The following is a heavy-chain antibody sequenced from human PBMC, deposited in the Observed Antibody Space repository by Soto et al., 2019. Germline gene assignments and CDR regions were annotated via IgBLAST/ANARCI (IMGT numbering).Heavy chain of an antibody. V-gene: IGHV3-9*02. Sequence: EVHLVESGGGLGQPGRSLRLSCAASGFTSDDYAMQWVRQAPGKGLEWVSGITWHSYNIGYADSVKGRFTISRDNAKNSLYLQMNSLRADDTALYYCAKDLGTVTAAVGYWGQGTLVTVSS. CDR1: GFTSDDYA. D-gene: IGHD6-13*01. CDR2: ITWHSYNI. J-gene: IGHJ4*02. CDR3: AKDLGTVTAAVGY.